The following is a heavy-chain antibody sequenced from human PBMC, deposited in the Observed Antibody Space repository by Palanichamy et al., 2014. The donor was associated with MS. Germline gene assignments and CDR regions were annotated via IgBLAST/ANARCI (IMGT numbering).Heavy chain of an antibody. V-gene: IGHV3-33*01. J-gene: IGHJ3*02. CDR1: GFPFSSYG. D-gene: IGHD1-14*01. CDR3: TRAGRRIGDSFDI. Sequence: QVQLVESGGGVVQPGKSLRLSCAASGFPFSSYGIHWVRQAPGKGLEWVAVIWYDGSNKYYSDSVKGRFTISRDNSKNTLYLQMNSLRADDTAMYYCTRAGRRIGDSFDIWGQGTMDTVSS. CDR2: IWYDGSNK.